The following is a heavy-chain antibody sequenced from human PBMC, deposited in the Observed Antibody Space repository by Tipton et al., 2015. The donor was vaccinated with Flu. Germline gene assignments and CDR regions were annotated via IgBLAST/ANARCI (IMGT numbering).Heavy chain of an antibody. J-gene: IGHJ5*02. D-gene: IGHD3-10*01. Sequence: TLSLTCTISGGSIRSAEFYWSWIRQRTGKGLEWIGYIYYNGDTYYNPSFKSRLTISVDRSKKQFSLNLNSVSAADTAVYYCARDRGFSNWFDPWGQGTLVTVSS. CDR1: GGSIRSAEFY. V-gene: IGHV4-31*03. CDR3: ARDRGFSNWFDP. CDR2: IYYNGDT.